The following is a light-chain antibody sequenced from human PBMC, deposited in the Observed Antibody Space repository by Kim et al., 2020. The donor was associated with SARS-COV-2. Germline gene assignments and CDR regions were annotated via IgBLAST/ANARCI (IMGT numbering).Light chain of an antibody. CDR2: QDS. V-gene: IGLV3-1*01. CDR3: QAWDSSTGVV. CDR1: KLGDKY. J-gene: IGLJ2*01. Sequence: SDELTQPPSVSVSPGQTASITCSGDKLGDKYACWYQQKPGQSPVLVIYQDSKRPSGIPERFSGSNSGNTATLTISGTQAMDEADYYCQAWDSSTGVVFGGGPQLTVL.